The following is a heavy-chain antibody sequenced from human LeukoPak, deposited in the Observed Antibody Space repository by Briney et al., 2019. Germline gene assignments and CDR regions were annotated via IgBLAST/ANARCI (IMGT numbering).Heavy chain of an antibody. CDR3: AKALIVVVVAATPLYFDY. Sequence: GGSLRLSCAASGLTFRTYWMNWVRQAPGKGLEWVASIKPDGSEKYYVDSVKGRFTVSRDNAKNSLYLQMNSLRAEDTAVYYCAKALIVVVVAATPLYFDYWGQGTLVTVSS. J-gene: IGHJ4*02. CDR1: GLTFRTYW. V-gene: IGHV3-7*03. D-gene: IGHD2-15*01. CDR2: IKPDGSEK.